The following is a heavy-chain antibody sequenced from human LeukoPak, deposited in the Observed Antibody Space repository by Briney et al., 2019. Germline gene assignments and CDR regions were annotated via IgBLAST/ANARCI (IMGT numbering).Heavy chain of an antibody. V-gene: IGHV4-59*01. J-gene: IGHJ5*02. D-gene: IGHD3-3*01. CDR1: GGSISSYY. CDR2: IYYSGST. CDR3: ARVFSYPLRAPFDP. Sequence: SETLSLTCTVSGGSISSYYWSWIRQPPGKGLEWIGYIYYSGSTNYNPSLKSRVTISVDTSKNQFSLKLSSVTAADTAVYYCARVFSYPLRAPFDPWGQGTLVTVSS.